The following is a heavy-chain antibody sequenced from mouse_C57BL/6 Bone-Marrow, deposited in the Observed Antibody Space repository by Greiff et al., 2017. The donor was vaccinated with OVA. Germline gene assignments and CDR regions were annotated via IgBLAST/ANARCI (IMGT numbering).Heavy chain of an antibody. J-gene: IGHJ2*01. CDR1: GYAFSSSW. CDR2: IYPGDGDT. D-gene: IGHD1-1*01. Sequence: VQLQQSGPELVKPGASVKISCKASGYAFSSSWMNWVKQRPGKGLEWIGRIYPGDGDTNYNGKFKGKATLTADTSSSTAYMQLSSLTSEGSAVYFCAPTTVVAPLDYWGQGTTLTVSS. V-gene: IGHV1-82*01. CDR3: APTTVVAPLDY.